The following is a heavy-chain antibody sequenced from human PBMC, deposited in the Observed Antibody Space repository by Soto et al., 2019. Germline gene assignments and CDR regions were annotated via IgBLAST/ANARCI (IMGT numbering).Heavy chain of an antibody. CDR3: ARGGGDYYYYYYGMDV. D-gene: IGHD4-17*01. V-gene: IGHV1-69*01. CDR2: IIPIFGTA. J-gene: IGHJ6*02. CDR1: GGTFSSYA. Sequence: QVQLVQSGAEVKKPGSSVKVSCKASGGTFSSYAISWVRQAPEQGLEWMGGIIPIFGTANYAQKFQGRVTITADESTSTAYMELSSLRSEDTAVYYCARGGGDYYYYYYGMDVWGQGTTVTVSS.